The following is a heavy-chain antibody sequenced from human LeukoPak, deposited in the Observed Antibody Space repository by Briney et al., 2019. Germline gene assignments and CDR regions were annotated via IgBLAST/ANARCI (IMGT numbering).Heavy chain of an antibody. J-gene: IGHJ4*02. Sequence: GGSLRLSCAASGFTFSSYEMNWVRQAPGKGLEWVSAISVSGNTYHADSVKGRFTISRDSPKNTLYLQMNSLRAGDAAVYYCAKAPVTTCSGAYCYPFDYWSQGTLVTVSS. CDR2: ISVSGNT. CDR3: AKAPVTTCSGAYCYPFDY. V-gene: IGHV3-23*01. CDR1: GFTFSSYE. D-gene: IGHD2-15*01.